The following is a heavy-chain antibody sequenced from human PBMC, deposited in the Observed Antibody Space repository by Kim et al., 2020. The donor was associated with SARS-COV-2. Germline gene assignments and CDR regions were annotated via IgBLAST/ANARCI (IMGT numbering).Heavy chain of an antibody. V-gene: IGHV3-74*01. D-gene: IGHD3-22*01. CDR1: GFTFSSYW. CDR3: ARGGSGYYIDN. CDR2: ISSDVSST. Sequence: GGSLRLSCAASGFTFSSYWLHWVRQAPGKGLVWVSRISSDVSSTNYADSVKGRITIFRDNAKNTPYLLLNSLRAEDTAVYYCARGGSGYYIDNWGQGTL. J-gene: IGHJ4*02.